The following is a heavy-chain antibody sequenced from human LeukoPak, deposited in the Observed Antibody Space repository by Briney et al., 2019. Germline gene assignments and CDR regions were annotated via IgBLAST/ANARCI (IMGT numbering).Heavy chain of an antibody. J-gene: IGHJ3*02. Sequence: GDSQKISCKGSGYSFTSYWIGWVRQMPGKGLEWMGIIYPGDSDTRYSPSFQGQVTISADKSISTAYLQWSSLKASDTAMYYCARRRIAARLYDAFDIWGQGTMVTVS. D-gene: IGHD6-6*01. CDR1: GYSFTSYW. CDR3: ARRRIAARLYDAFDI. CDR2: IYPGDSDT. V-gene: IGHV5-51*01.